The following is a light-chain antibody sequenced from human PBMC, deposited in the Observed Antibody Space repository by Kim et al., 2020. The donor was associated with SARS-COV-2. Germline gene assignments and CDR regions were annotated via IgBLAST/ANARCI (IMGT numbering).Light chain of an antibody. Sequence: DIQMTQSPSTLSASVGDRGTITCRASQSLNNWLAWYQQKPGKAPKLLIYKASSLESGVPSRFSGSGSGTEFTLTISSLQPDDFATYYCQQFNSYVWTFGQGTKVDIK. V-gene: IGKV1-5*03. CDR2: KAS. CDR3: QQFNSYVWT. CDR1: QSLNNW. J-gene: IGKJ1*01.